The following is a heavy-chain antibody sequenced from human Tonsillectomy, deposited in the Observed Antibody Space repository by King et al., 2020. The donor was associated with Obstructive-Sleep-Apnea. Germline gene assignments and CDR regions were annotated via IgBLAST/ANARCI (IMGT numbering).Heavy chain of an antibody. CDR1: GFTFSSYG. J-gene: IGHJ4*02. Sequence: VQLVESGGGVVQPGRSLRLSCAASGFTFSSYGMHWVRQAPGKGLEWVAVISYDGSNKYYADSVKGRFTISRDNSKNTLYLQMNSLRAEDTAVYYCASPLTLYSSGGYSPFDYWGQGTLVTVSS. D-gene: IGHD6-19*01. CDR2: ISYDGSNK. V-gene: IGHV3-30*03. CDR3: ASPLTLYSSGGYSPFDY.